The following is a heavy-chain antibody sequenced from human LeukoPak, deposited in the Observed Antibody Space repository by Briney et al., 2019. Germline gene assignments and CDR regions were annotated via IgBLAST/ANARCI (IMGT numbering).Heavy chain of an antibody. J-gene: IGHJ4*02. V-gene: IGHV1-69*05. Sequence: SVKVSCKASGGTFISYAISWVRQAPGQGLEWMGGIIPIFGTANYAQKFQGRVTITTDESTSTAYMELSSLRSEDTAVYYRARDLNSNYEGFDYWGQGTPVTVSS. CDR2: IIPIFGTA. CDR1: GGTFISYA. CDR3: ARDLNSNYEGFDY. D-gene: IGHD4-11*01.